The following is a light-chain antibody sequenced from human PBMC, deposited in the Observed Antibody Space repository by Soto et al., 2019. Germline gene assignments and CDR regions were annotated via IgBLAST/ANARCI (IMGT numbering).Light chain of an antibody. Sequence: QSALTQPASVSGSPGQSITISCTGTSSDVGGYKFVSWYQQHPGKAPKLMIYESYKRPSGISTRFSGSRSDNTASLTISGLQAEDEADYYCCCFAGSNTYIFGGGTKLTVL. J-gene: IGLJ2*01. V-gene: IGLV2-23*01. CDR1: SSDVGGYKF. CDR3: CCFAGSNTYI. CDR2: ESY.